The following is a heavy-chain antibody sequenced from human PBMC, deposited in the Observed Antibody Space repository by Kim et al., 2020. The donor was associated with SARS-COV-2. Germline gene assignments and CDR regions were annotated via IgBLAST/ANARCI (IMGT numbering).Heavy chain of an antibody. CDR2: IIPIFGTA. Sequence: SVKVSCKASGGTFSSYAISWVRQAPGQGLEWMGGIIPIFGTANYAQKFQGRVTITADESTSTAYMELSSLRSEDTAVYYCARTNIAPYCSGGSCYSKPYLYWGQGTLVTVSS. CDR3: ARTNIAPYCSGGSCYSKPYLY. D-gene: IGHD2-15*01. V-gene: IGHV1-69*13. J-gene: IGHJ4*02. CDR1: GGTFSSYA.